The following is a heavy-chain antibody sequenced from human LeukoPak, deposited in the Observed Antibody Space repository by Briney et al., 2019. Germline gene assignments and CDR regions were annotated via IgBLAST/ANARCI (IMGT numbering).Heavy chain of an antibody. J-gene: IGHJ4*02. CDR3: ARVKYSSGWYFDY. CDR1: GLTFSSYW. D-gene: IGHD6-19*01. Sequence: GGSLRLSCAASGLTFSSYWMIWVRQAPGKGLEWVSVIYSGGSTYYADSVKGRFTISRDNSKNTLYLQMNSLRAEDTAVYYCARVKYSSGWYFDYWGQGTLVTVSS. V-gene: IGHV3-66*01. CDR2: IYSGGST.